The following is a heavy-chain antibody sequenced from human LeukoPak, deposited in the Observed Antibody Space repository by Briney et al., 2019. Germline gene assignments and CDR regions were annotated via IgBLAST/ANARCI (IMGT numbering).Heavy chain of an antibody. D-gene: IGHD2-2*01. Sequence: GGSLRLSCAASGFTVSSNYMSWVRQAPGKGLEWVSVIYSGGSTYYADSVKGRFTISRDNAKHSLYLQMNSLRAEDTAVYYCSREHALGDFWGQGSLVTVSS. V-gene: IGHV3-53*01. CDR1: GFTVSSNY. CDR2: IYSGGST. J-gene: IGHJ4*02. CDR3: SREHALGDF.